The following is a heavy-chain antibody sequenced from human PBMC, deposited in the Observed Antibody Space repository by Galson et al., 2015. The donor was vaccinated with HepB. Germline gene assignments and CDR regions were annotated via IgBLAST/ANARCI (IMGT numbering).Heavy chain of an antibody. J-gene: IGHJ4*02. CDR2: IWYDGSNK. CDR1: GFTFSSYG. D-gene: IGHD1-14*01. Sequence: SLRLSCAASGFTFSSYGMHWVRQAPGKGLEWVAVIWYDGSNKYYADSVKGRFTISRDNSKNTLYLQMNSLRAEDTAVYYCAREQGVTDFGYWGQGTLVTVSS. CDR3: AREQGVTDFGY. V-gene: IGHV3-33*01.